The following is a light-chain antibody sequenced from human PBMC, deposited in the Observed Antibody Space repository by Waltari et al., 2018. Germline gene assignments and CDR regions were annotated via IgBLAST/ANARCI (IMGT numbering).Light chain of an antibody. Sequence: EIVLTQSPATLSLSPGEGAIPSCRVSQSVGRSLAWIQQKPGQAPRLVIYDASFRATGIPARFSGSGSGTDFTLTISSLEAEDFAIYYCQQRSVWPPTFGRGTKLEIK. V-gene: IGKV3-11*01. J-gene: IGKJ2*01. CDR3: QQRSVWPPT. CDR2: DAS. CDR1: QSVGRS.